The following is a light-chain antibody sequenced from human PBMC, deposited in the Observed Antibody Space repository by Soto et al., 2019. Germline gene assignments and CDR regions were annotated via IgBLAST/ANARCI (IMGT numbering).Light chain of an antibody. CDR2: GAS. V-gene: IGKV3-15*01. CDR3: QQYNKWPPWT. J-gene: IGKJ1*01. CDR1: QSVSTN. Sequence: ESVLTQSPGTLSLSPGERATLSCRASQSVSTNLAWYQQKPGQAPRLLMYGASTRATGIPARFSGSGSGTEFTLTISSLQSEDFAVYYCQQYNKWPPWTFGQGTKVDIK.